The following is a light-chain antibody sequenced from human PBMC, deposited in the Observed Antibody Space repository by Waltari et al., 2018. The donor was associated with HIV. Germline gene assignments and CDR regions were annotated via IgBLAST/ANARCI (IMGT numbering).Light chain of an antibody. Sequence: SYVLTQPPSVSVAPGQTARITCGGDNIGSKSVHWYQQRPGQAPVLAVYENSDRSSGIPERFSGSNSGNTATLTISGTQAMDEADYYCQAWDSSTGVFGTGTKVTVL. CDR1: NIGSKS. J-gene: IGLJ1*01. CDR3: QAWDSSTGV. CDR2: ENS. V-gene: IGLV3-21*02.